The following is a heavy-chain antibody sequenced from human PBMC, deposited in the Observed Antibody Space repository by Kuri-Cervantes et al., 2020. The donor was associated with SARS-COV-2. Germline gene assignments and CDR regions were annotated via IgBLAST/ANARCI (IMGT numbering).Heavy chain of an antibody. V-gene: IGHV3-53*01. CDR2: IYRNGDT. J-gene: IGHJ6*02. CDR3: ARDWEPRDYYYYGMDV. Sequence: GESLKISCAVSGVTVTDSHMNWVRQAPGKGLEWVGDIYRNGDTYYADSVRGRFTISRDNAKNSLYLQMNSLRAEDTAVYYCARDWEPRDYYYYGMDVWGQGTTVTVSS. CDR1: GVTVTDSH. D-gene: IGHD1-14*01.